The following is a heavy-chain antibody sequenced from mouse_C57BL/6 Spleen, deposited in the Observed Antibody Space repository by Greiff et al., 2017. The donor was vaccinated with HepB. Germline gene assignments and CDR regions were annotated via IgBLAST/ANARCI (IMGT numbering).Heavy chain of an antibody. CDR1: GYTFTSYT. J-gene: IGHJ1*03. CDR2: INPSSGYT. D-gene: IGHD3-3*01. V-gene: IGHV1-4*01. CDR3: ARLGGLYWYFDV. Sequence: VQLQQSGAELARPGASVKMSCKASGYTFTSYTMHWVKQRPGQGLEWIGYINPSSGYTKYNQKFKDKATLTADKSSSTAYMQLSSLTSEDSAVYYCARLGGLYWYFDVWGTGTTVTVSS.